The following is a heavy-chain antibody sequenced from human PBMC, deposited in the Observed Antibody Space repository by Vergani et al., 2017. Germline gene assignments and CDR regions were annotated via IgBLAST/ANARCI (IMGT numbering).Heavy chain of an antibody. V-gene: IGHV4-59*12. D-gene: IGHD3-3*01. J-gene: IGHJ4*02. CDR3: ARDPHYDFWSGYHN. CDR1: GGSINSYY. CDR2: IYYSGST. Sequence: QVQLQESGPGLVKPSETLSLTCTVSGGSINSYYWSWIRQPPGKGLEWIGYIYYSGSTNYNPSLKSRVTISVDTSKNQFSLKLSSVTAADTAVYYCARDPHYDFWSGYHNWGQGTLVTVSS.